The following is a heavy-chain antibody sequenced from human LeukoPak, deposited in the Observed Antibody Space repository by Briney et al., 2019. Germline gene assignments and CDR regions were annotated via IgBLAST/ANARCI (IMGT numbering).Heavy chain of an antibody. CDR3: ARGRGGLWSGEESYYYMDV. CDR2: IYYSGST. CDR1: GGSISSYY. D-gene: IGHD3-10*01. J-gene: IGHJ6*03. V-gene: IGHV4-59*01. Sequence: PSETLSLTCTVSGGSISSYYWSWIRQPPGKGLEWIGYIYYSGSTNYNPSLKSRVTISVDTSKNQFSLKLSSVTAADTAVYYCARGRGGLWSGEESYYYMDVWGKGTTVTVSS.